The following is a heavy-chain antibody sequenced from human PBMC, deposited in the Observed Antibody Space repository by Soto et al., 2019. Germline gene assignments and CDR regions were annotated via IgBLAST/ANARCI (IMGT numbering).Heavy chain of an antibody. CDR1: GFTVSNNY. J-gene: IGHJ5*02. D-gene: IGHD6-13*01. CDR3: ARDSHIATTGTPGLDP. V-gene: IGHV3-53*01. CDR2: IYDIGTT. Sequence: PGGSLRLSCAASGFTVSNNYMSWVRQAPGKGLEWVSVIYDIGTTYYADSVRGRFTISRDNSKNTLYLQMNSLRAEDTAVYYCARDSHIATTGTPGLDPWGQGTLVTVSS.